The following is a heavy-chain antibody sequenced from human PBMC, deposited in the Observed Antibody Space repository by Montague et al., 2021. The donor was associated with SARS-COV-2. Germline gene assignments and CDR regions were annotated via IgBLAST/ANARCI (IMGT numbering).Heavy chain of an antibody. J-gene: IGHJ4*02. D-gene: IGHD6-13*01. CDR2: TYYRSMWKS. Sequence: CAISGDSVSSHSATWNWIRQSPSRGLEWLGRTYYRSMWKSDYARSVKSRIAINPDTSKNQFSLQLSSVTPEDTALYYCVRGIEAAGPYDYWGQGTLVTVSS. V-gene: IGHV6-1*01. CDR3: VRGIEAAGPYDY. CDR1: GDSVSSHSAT.